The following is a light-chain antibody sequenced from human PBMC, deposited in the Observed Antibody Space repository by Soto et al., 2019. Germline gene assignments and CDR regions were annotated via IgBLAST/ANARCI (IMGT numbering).Light chain of an antibody. CDR3: QQYGKWPIT. CDR1: QSVSSSY. CDR2: GIS. J-gene: IGKJ5*01. Sequence: EIVLTQSPGTLSLSPVERATLSCRASQSVSSSYLAWYQHKPGQAPRLLIYGISSRATGIPARFSGSGSGTEFTLTISSLQPEDFAVYYCQQYGKWPITFGQGTRLEIK. V-gene: IGKV3-20*01.